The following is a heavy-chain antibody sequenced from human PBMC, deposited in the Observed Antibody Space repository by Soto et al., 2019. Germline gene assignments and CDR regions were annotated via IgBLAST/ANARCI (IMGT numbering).Heavy chain of an antibody. D-gene: IGHD3-3*01. V-gene: IGHV1-69*02. Sequence: SVKVSCKASGGTLSSYTISWVRQAPGQGLEWMGRIIPILGIANYAQKFQGRVTITADKSTSTAYMELSSLRSEDTAVYYCARYPDFWSGSSNWFDPWGQGTLVTVSS. CDR2: IIPILGIA. CDR1: GGTLSSYT. CDR3: ARYPDFWSGSSNWFDP. J-gene: IGHJ5*02.